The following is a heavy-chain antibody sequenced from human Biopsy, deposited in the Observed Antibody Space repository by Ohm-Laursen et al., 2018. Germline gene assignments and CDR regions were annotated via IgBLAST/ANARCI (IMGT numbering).Heavy chain of an antibody. Sequence: TLSLICRVSGVSMRSYDVYWNWIRQGPGKGLQWIGTALFTGATYYNPALRGRLSLSIDTSMKQMTLKLWSVSVADTAVYYFAQQTAYGGAMRYGLDVWDPGIKVSVS. CDR2: ALFTGAT. D-gene: IGHD4-23*01. CDR1: GVSMRSYDVY. V-gene: IGHV4-30-4*01. CDR3: AQQTAYGGAMRYGLDV. J-gene: IGHJ6*02.